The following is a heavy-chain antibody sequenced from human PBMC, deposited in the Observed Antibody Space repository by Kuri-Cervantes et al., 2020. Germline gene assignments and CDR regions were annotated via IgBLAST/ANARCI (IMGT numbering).Heavy chain of an antibody. J-gene: IGHJ3*02. D-gene: IGHD3-10*01. Sequence: GESLKISCAASEFTFSSYAMHWVRRAPGKGLEWVAVISYDGSNKYYADSVKGRFTISRDNSKNTLYLQMNSLRAEDTAVYYCARDKVWFGELLDGAFDIWGQGTMVTVSS. CDR1: EFTFSSYA. CDR3: ARDKVWFGELLDGAFDI. CDR2: ISYDGSNK. V-gene: IGHV3-30-3*01.